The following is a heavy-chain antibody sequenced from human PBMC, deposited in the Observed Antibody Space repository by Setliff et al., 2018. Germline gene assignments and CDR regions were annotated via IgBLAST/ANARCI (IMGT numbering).Heavy chain of an antibody. J-gene: IGHJ3*02. Sequence: SETLSLTCTVSGVSISSTTYYWTWVRQPPGKGLEWIGTVSFFGSSYYSPSLKSRLAISLDTSGNRFSLNLTSVTAADTAVYYCARRWETGDQDAYDIWGQGTMVTVSS. CDR1: GVSISSTTYY. CDR2: VSFFGSS. D-gene: IGHD7-27*01. CDR3: ARRWETGDQDAYDI. V-gene: IGHV4-39*07.